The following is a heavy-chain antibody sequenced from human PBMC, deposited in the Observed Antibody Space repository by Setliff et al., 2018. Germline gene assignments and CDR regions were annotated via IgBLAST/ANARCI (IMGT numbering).Heavy chain of an antibody. CDR2: IDWDGDK. CDR3: ARSWYELPHYYFDY. CDR1: GFSLTTSGTC. J-gene: IGHJ4*02. D-gene: IGHD1-7*01. Sequence: SGPTLVNPTQTLTLTCTFSGFSLTTSGTCVTWIRQPPGKALEWLARIDWDGDKYYNTSLRTRLTLSKDTSKNQVFLTMTNMDPVDTATYYCARSWYELPHYYFDYWGQGILVTVSS. V-gene: IGHV2-70*11.